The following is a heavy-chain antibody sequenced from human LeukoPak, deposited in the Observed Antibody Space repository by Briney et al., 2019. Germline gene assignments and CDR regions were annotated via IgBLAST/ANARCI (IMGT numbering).Heavy chain of an antibody. J-gene: IGHJ4*02. Sequence: GGTLRLSCAASGFTFSSYGMSWVRQAPGKGLEWVSAISGSGGSTYYADSVKGRFTISRDNSKNTLCLQMNSLRAEDTAVYYCAKGLELDTAMVLCDYWGQGTLVTVSS. CDR1: GFTFSSYG. CDR2: ISGSGGST. CDR3: AKGLELDTAMVLCDY. D-gene: IGHD5-18*01. V-gene: IGHV3-23*01.